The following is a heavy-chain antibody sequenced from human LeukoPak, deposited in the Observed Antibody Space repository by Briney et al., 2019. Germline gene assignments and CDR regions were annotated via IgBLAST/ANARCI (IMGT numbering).Heavy chain of an antibody. V-gene: IGHV3-23*01. D-gene: IGHD3-10*01. CDR1: GFTFSNAW. Sequence: GGSLRLSCAASGFTFSNAWMSWVRQAPGKGLEWVSGISGSGGSTVYADSVKGRFTISRDNSKNIMYLQMNSLRAEDTAVYYCAKDQGSGSGYYSWGYFDYWGQGTLVTVSS. CDR2: ISGSGGST. CDR3: AKDQGSGSGYYSWGYFDY. J-gene: IGHJ4*02.